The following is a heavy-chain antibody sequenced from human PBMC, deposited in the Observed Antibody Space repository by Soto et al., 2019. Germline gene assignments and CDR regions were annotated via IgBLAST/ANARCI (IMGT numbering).Heavy chain of an antibody. J-gene: IGHJ6*02. D-gene: IGHD5-12*01. CDR1: GYTFTSYG. CDR2: ISAYNGNT. V-gene: IGHV1-18*04. Sequence: GASVKVSCKASGYTFTSYGISWARQAPGQGLEWMGWISAYNGNTNYAQKLQGRVTMTTDTSTSTAYMELRSLRSDDTAVYYCARRLWGYGSHYYYYGMDVWGQGTTVTVSS. CDR3: ARRLWGYGSHYYYYGMDV.